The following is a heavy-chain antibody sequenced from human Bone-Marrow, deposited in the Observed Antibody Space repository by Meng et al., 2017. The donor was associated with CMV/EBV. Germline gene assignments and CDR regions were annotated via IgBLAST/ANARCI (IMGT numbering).Heavy chain of an antibody. D-gene: IGHD6-13*01. CDR1: GDSINKYY. V-gene: IGHV4-59*01. Sequence: SETLSLTCIVSGDSINKYYWSWIRQPPGRGLKWIGYIYYSGSTNYNPSLKSRVTISVDTSKNQFSLKLSPVTAADTAVYYCASGYSSSWYGGGYFQHWGQGTLVTVSS. CDR3: ASGYSSSWYGGGYFQH. J-gene: IGHJ1*01. CDR2: IYYSGST.